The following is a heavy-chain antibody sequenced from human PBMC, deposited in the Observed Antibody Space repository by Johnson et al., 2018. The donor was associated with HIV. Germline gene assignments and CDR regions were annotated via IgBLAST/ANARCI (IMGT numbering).Heavy chain of an antibody. CDR2: IKEDGSAD. CDR3: AREGGDYGDSITDDAFDF. Sequence: VQLVESGGGLVQRGGSLRLSCAASGFIFSNYWMSWVRQAPGKGLEWLANIKEDGSADYYVDSLKGRFVISRDNAQNLLFLQMSNLRAEDTAVYYCAREGGDYGDSITDDAFDFWGQGTMVTVSS. D-gene: IGHD4-17*01. CDR1: GFIFSNYW. J-gene: IGHJ3*01. V-gene: IGHV3-7*01.